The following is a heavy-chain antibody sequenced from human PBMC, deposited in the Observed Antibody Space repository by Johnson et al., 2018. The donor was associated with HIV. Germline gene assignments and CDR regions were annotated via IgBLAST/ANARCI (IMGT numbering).Heavy chain of an antibody. CDR1: GFTCSSYG. D-gene: IGHD1-14*01. CDR2: IRYYGSTK. CDR3: ARDGNAFDI. Sequence: QVQLVESGGGVVQPGGSLRLSCAASGFTCSSYGIHWVRPAPGKGLERVAFIRYYGSTKYYDASVKVRVTISRDKSKKPLYLKVTSLRAEDTAVYYCARDGNAFDIWGQGTMVTVSS. J-gene: IGHJ3*02. V-gene: IGHV3-30*02.